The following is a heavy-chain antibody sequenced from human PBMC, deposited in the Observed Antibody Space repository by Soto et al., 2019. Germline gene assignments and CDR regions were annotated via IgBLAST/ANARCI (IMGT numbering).Heavy chain of an antibody. J-gene: IGHJ4*02. CDR2: IYYSGST. Sequence: SETLSLTCTVSGGSISSSSYYWGWIRQPPGKGLEWIGSIYYSGSTYYNPSLKSRVTISVDTSKNQFPLKLSSVTAADTAVYYCARIRPYYYDSSGYRLFDYWGQGTLVTVSS. CDR3: ARIRPYYYDSSGYRLFDY. CDR1: GGSISSSSYY. V-gene: IGHV4-39*01. D-gene: IGHD3-22*01.